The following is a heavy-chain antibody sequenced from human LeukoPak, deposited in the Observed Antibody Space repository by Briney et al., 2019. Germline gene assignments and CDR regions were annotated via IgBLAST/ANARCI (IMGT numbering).Heavy chain of an antibody. J-gene: IGHJ1*01. Sequence: TGGSLRLSCAASGFTFSSYEMNLVRQAPGKGLEWLSYISGSGTTIYYADSVKGRFTISRDNAKDSLFLQMNSLRAEDTAVYYCARDYYDSSGYYRLQHWGQGTLVTVSS. D-gene: IGHD3-22*01. CDR3: ARDYYDSSGYYRLQH. V-gene: IGHV3-48*03. CDR2: ISGSGTTI. CDR1: GFTFSSYE.